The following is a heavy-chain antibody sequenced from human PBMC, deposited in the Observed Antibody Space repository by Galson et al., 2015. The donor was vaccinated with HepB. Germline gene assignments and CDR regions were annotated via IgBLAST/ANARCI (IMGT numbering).Heavy chain of an antibody. CDR2: ISSTNSNRM. J-gene: IGHJ6*02. CDR3: ARDLRIQPNFYLFDALDV. CDR1: GFTFSDYY. D-gene: IGHD5-18*01. V-gene: IGHV3-11*01. Sequence: SLRLSCAASGFTFSDYYMSWIRQAPGKGLDWVSYISSTNSNRMYYTDSVKGRFTISRDNAKNSLYLQMNSLRAEDTAVYYCARDLRIQPNFYLFDALDVCGHGTPGTVSS.